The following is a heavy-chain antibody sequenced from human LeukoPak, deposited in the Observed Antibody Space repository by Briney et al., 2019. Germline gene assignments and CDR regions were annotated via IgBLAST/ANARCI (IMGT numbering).Heavy chain of an antibody. Sequence: SETLSLTCTVSGGSISSYYWSWIRQPPGKGLEWIGYIYYSGSTNYNPSLKSRVTISVDTSKNQFSLKLRSVTAADTAVYFCARTTEGYCRSTSCYGFYYSYYMDVWGKGATVTIFS. CDR1: GGSISSYY. CDR2: IYYSGST. D-gene: IGHD2-2*01. J-gene: IGHJ6*03. CDR3: ARTTEGYCRSTSCYGFYYSYYMDV. V-gene: IGHV4-59*01.